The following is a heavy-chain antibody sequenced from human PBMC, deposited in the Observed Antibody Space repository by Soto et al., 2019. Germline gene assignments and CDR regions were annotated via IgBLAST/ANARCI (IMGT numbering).Heavy chain of an antibody. Sequence: LSLTCTVSGGSISSYYWSWIRQPPGKGLEWIGYIDYSGSTNYNPSLKSRVTISIDTSKNQFSLKLSSVTAADTAGYYCARRVRNYDILTGYYGDAFDIWGQGTMVTVSS. J-gene: IGHJ3*02. V-gene: IGHV4-59*08. CDR3: ARRVRNYDILTGYYGDAFDI. D-gene: IGHD3-9*01. CDR2: IDYSGST. CDR1: GGSISSYY.